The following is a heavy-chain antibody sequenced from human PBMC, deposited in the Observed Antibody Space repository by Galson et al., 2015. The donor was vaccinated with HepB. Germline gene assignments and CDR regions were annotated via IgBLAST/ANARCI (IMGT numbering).Heavy chain of an antibody. CDR3: ARDRVSGTTSCDPFDI. CDR1: GFSFSIYS. J-gene: IGHJ3*02. Sequence: SLRLSCAASGFSFSIYSMNWVRQAPGKGLEWVSYISSSSSIIDHADSVKGRFTISRDNAKNSLYLQMNSLRDEDTAAYYCARDRVSGTTSCDPFDIWGQGTMVTVSS. D-gene: IGHD1-7*01. V-gene: IGHV3-48*02. CDR2: ISSSSSII.